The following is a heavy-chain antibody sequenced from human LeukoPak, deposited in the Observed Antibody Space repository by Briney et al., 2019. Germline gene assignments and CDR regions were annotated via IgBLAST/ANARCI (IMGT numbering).Heavy chain of an antibody. CDR3: ARDPGE. D-gene: IGHD7-27*01. Sequence: SETLSLTCIVSGGSITSYYWSWIRQPAGKGLEWIGRIYNSGNTNYNSSLKSRVTMSVDTSKNQFSLKLTSVTAADTAVYYCARDPGEWGQGTLVTVSS. J-gene: IGHJ4*02. CDR2: IYNSGNT. V-gene: IGHV4-4*07. CDR1: GGSITSYY.